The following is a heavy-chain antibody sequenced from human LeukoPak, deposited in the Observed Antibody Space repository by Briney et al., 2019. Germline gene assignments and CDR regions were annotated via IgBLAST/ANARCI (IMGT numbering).Heavy chain of an antibody. CDR2: MQTNGNT. D-gene: IGHD1-26*01. V-gene: IGHV4-61*02. CDR3: ARGLSNAWEVQAY. CDR1: GGSITSGSYF. Sequence: SETLSLTCTVSGGSITSGSYFWTWIRQPAGKGLEWLGRMQTNGNTNYNPSLKTRVAISIDTSKNQFSLQLSSVTAADTAVYYCARGLSNAWEVQAYWGQGTLVTVSS. J-gene: IGHJ4*02.